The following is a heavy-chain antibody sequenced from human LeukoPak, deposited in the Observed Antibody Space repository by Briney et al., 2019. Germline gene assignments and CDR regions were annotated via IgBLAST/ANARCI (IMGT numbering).Heavy chain of an antibody. V-gene: IGHV4-39*01. CDR2: IYYSGIT. Sequence: SETLSLTCSVSGGSISSSSFYWGWIRQPPGMGLEWIGSIYYSGITYYNQSLKSRATVSVDTSKNQFSLNLNSVTAADTAVYYCARRNGHSWDVGNWFDPWGQGTVVTVSS. D-gene: IGHD6-13*01. CDR3: ARRNGHSWDVGNWFDP. J-gene: IGHJ5*02. CDR1: GGSISSSSFY.